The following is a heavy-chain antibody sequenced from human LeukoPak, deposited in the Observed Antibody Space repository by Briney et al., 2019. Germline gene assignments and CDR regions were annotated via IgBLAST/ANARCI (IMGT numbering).Heavy chain of an antibody. CDR1: GGSISSSSYY. J-gene: IGHJ5*02. CDR2: IYYSGST. Sequence: ASETLSLTCTVSGGSISSSSYYWGWIRQPPGKGLEWIGSIYYSGSTYYNPSLKSRVTISVDTSKNQFSLKLSSVTAADTAVYYCARPAGSGSCLTTARWFDPWGQGTLVTVSS. CDR3: ARPAGSGSCLTTARWFDP. D-gene: IGHD3-10*01. V-gene: IGHV4-39*01.